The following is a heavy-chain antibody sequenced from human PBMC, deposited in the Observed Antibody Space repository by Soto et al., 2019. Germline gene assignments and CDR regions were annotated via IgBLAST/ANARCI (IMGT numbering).Heavy chain of an antibody. CDR2: MSYDGSNK. CDR1: GFTFSAYA. Sequence: HPGGSLRLSCAASGFTFSAYAMNWVRQAPGKGLEWVAVMSYDGSNKFYADSVKGRFTISRDNSKYMLYLQMNSLRAEDTAVYFCARVKATLYRHYYFDYWGQGTPVTVSS. CDR3: ARVKATLYRHYYFDY. D-gene: IGHD5-12*01. J-gene: IGHJ4*02. V-gene: IGHV3-30-3*01.